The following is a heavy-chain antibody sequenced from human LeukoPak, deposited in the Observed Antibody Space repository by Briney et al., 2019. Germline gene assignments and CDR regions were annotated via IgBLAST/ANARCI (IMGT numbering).Heavy chain of an antibody. J-gene: IGHJ4*02. Sequence: GGSLRLSCAASGLTFSSYWMSWVRQAPGKGLEWVANIKQDGSEKYYVDSVKGRFTISRDNAKDSLYLQMNSRRVEDTAGYYCARDSSGWYGGGFDYWGQGTLVTVSS. CDR3: ARDSSGWYGGGFDY. D-gene: IGHD6-19*01. V-gene: IGHV3-7*01. CDR1: GLTFSSYW. CDR2: IKQDGSEK.